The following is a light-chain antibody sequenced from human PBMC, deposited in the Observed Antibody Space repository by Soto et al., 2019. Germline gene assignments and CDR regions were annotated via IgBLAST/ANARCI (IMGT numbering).Light chain of an antibody. Sequence: DIQMTQSPSTLSASVGDRVTITCRASQSISSWLAWYQQKPGKAPNLLIYDVSSLESGVSSRFSGSGSGTEFTLTISCLQSEDFATYYCQQYYSYPRTFGQGTKVDIK. CDR2: DVS. J-gene: IGKJ1*01. CDR3: QQYYSYPRT. CDR1: QSISSW. V-gene: IGKV1-5*01.